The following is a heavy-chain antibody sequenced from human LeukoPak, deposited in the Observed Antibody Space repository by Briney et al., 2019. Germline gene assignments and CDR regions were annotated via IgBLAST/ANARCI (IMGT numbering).Heavy chain of an antibody. CDR2: IKQDGSEK. Sequence: GGSLRLSCAASGFTFSSYWMSWVRQAPGKGLEWVANIKQDGSEKYYVDSVKGRFTISRDNAKNSLYLQMNSLRAEDTAVYYCARDLEDEPSKKGGYDWGGVDYWGQGTLVTVSS. V-gene: IGHV3-7*01. CDR1: GFTFSSYW. J-gene: IGHJ4*02. D-gene: IGHD5-12*01. CDR3: ARDLEDEPSKKGGYDWGGVDY.